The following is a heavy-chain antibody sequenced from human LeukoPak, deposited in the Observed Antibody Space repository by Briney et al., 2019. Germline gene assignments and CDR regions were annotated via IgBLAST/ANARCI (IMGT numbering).Heavy chain of an antibody. V-gene: IGHV3-15*01. Sequence: GGSLRLSCAASGFTFSNAWMSWVRQAPGKGLEWVGRIKSKTDGGTTDYAAPVKGRFTISRDDSTNTLYLQMNSLKTEDTAVYYCTTAYYDSSGYLGAFDAFDIWGQGAMVTVSS. CDR3: TTAYYDSSGYLGAFDAFDI. CDR1: GFTFSNAW. CDR2: IKSKTDGGTT. D-gene: IGHD3-22*01. J-gene: IGHJ3*02.